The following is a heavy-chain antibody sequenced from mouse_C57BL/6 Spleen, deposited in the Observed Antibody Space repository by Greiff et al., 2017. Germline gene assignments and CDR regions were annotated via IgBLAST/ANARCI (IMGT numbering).Heavy chain of an antibody. CDR2: INPNYGTT. Sequence: EVKLQQSGPELVKPGASVKISCKASGYSFTDYNMNWVKQSNGKSLEWIGVINPNYGTTSYNQKFKGKATLTVDQSSSTAYMQLNSLTSEDSAVYYCARSGLQLSSGFPFGYWGKGATLTVSS. CDR1: GYSFTDYN. D-gene: IGHD3-2*02. J-gene: IGHJ2*01. CDR3: ARSGLQLSSGFPFGY. V-gene: IGHV1-39*01.